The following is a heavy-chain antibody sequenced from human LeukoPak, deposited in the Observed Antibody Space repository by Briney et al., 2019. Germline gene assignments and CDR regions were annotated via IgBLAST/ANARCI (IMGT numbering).Heavy chain of an antibody. CDR3: PRIRIAAAAYYFDY. J-gene: IGHJ4*02. CDR1: GFTFDDYA. CDR2: ISWNSGSI. V-gene: IGHV3-9*01. D-gene: IGHD6-13*01. Sequence: PGGSLRLSCAASGFTFDDYAMHWVRQAPGRGLEWVSGISWNSGSIGYADSVKGRFTISSDNAKNSLYLQMKSLRAEDTALYYCPRIRIAAAAYYFDYWGQGTLVTVSS.